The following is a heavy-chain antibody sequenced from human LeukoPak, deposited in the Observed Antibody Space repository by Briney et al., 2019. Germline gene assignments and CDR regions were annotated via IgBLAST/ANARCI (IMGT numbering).Heavy chain of an antibody. CDR1: GFTFSSYS. CDR3: ARWDKSFYCSSTSCPDY. Sequence: GGSLRLSCAAPGFTFSSYSMNWVRQAPGKGLEWVSYISSSSSTIYYADSVKGRFTISRDNAKNSLYLQMNSLRAEDTAVYYCARWDKSFYCSSTSCPDYWGQGTLVTVSS. CDR2: ISSSSSTI. J-gene: IGHJ4*02. V-gene: IGHV3-48*01. D-gene: IGHD2-2*01.